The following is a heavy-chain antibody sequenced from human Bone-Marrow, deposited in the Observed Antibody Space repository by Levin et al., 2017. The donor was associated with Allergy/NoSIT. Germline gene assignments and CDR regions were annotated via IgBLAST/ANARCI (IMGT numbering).Heavy chain of an antibody. CDR2: ISSDENNI. CDR3: ARDMFRLNSGSPRGMPLDY. V-gene: IGHV3-30*04. Sequence: LSLTCAASGFAFSDYAMNWVRQSPGKGLEWVALISSDENNIYYEESVNGRFTISRDNSKNTLSLEMNNLRPEDTAIYYCARDMFRLNSGSPRGMPLDYWGQGTFVTVSS. CDR1: GFAFSDYA. D-gene: IGHD3-10*01. J-gene: IGHJ4*02.